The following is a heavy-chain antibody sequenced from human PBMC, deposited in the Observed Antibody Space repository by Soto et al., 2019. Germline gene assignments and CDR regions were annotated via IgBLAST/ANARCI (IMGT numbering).Heavy chain of an antibody. D-gene: IGHD3-22*01. J-gene: IGHJ3*02. V-gene: IGHV1-69*06. Sequence: SVKVSCKASGGTFSIYAISWVLQAPLQGLEWMGGIIPIFGTANYAQKFQGRVTITADKSTSTAYMELSSLRSEDTAVYYCARAYYYDSSALLGNAFDIWGQGTMVTVSS. CDR1: GGTFSIYA. CDR3: ARAYYYDSSALLGNAFDI. CDR2: IIPIFGTA.